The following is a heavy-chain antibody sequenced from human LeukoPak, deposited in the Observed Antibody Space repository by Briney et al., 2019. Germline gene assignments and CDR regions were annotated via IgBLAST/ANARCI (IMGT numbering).Heavy chain of an antibody. D-gene: IGHD1-7*01. CDR3: TPSITGTTFKFDY. J-gene: IGHJ4*02. V-gene: IGHV3-49*04. Sequence: GGSLRLSCTVSGFTFGDYAMSWVRQTPGKGLEWVGFIRSKVSGGTTEYAASVIDRFTISGDDSKSIAYLQMNSLETEDTAVYYCTPSITGTTFKFDYWGQGTLVIVSS. CDR1: GFTFGDYA. CDR2: IRSKVSGGTT.